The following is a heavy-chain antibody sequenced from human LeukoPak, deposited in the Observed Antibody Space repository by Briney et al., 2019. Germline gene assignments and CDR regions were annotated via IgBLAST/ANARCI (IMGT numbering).Heavy chain of an antibody. CDR3: ARELDDAFDI. CDR2: IYYSGST. J-gene: IGHJ3*02. CDR1: GGSISSYY. V-gene: IGHV4-59*01. D-gene: IGHD1-1*01. Sequence: SETLSLXCTVSGGSISSYYWSWNRQPPGKGLEWIGYIYYSGSTNYNPSLKSRVTISVDTSKNQFSLKLSSVTAADTAVYYCARELDDAFDIWGQGTMVTVSS.